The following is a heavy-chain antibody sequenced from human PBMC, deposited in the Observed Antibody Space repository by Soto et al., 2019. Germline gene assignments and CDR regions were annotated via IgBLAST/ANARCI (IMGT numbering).Heavy chain of an antibody. Sequence: QVQLVQSGAEVKKPGSSVKVSCKASGGTFSSYTISWVRQAPGQGLEWMGRIIPILGIANYAQKFQGRVTITADKSTSTAYMELSSLRSEDKAVYYCVKIAVAGTGYFDYWGQGTLVTVSS. CDR2: IIPILGIA. V-gene: IGHV1-69*02. CDR1: GGTFSSYT. CDR3: VKIAVAGTGYFDY. D-gene: IGHD6-19*01. J-gene: IGHJ4*02.